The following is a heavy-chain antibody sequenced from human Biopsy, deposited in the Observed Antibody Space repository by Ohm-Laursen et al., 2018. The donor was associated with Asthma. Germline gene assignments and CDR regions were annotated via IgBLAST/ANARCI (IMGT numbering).Heavy chain of an antibody. CDR3: ARKAGSCISRTCYSLDF. Sequence: GASVKVSCKSLGGTFNTYGIGWVRQAPGQGLEWMGGINSVFGTTTYPQKFQDRVTIIADDSTSTVYMELSSLRSEDTAVYYCARKAGSCISRTCYSLDFWGQGTLVTVSS. V-gene: IGHV1-69*13. CDR2: INSVFGTT. D-gene: IGHD2-2*01. J-gene: IGHJ4*02. CDR1: GGTFNTYG.